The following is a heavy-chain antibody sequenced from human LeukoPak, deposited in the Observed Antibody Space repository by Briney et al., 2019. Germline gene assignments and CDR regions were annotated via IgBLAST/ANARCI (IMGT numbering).Heavy chain of an antibody. V-gene: IGHV4-34*01. D-gene: IGHD3-22*01. Sequence: PSETLSLTCAVYGGSFSGYYWSWIRQPPGKGLEWIGEINHSGSTNYNPSLKSRVTISVDTSKNQFSLKLSSVTAADTAVYYCARGYEAPYFDYWGQGTLVTVSS. J-gene: IGHJ4*02. CDR2: INHSGST. CDR1: GGSFSGYY. CDR3: ARGYEAPYFDY.